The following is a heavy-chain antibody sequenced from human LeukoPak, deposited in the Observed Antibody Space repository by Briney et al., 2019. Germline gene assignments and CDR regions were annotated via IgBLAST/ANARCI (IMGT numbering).Heavy chain of an antibody. Sequence: PGGSLRLSCAASGFTFSSYWMSWVRQAPGKGLEWVSSISSSSSYIYYVDSVKGRFTISRDNAKNSLYLQMNSLRAEDTAVYYCARDGPGYSYGYHYYYGMDVWGQGTTVTVSS. CDR1: GFTFSSYW. J-gene: IGHJ6*02. CDR3: ARDGPGYSYGYHYYYGMDV. V-gene: IGHV3-21*01. CDR2: ISSSSSYI. D-gene: IGHD5-18*01.